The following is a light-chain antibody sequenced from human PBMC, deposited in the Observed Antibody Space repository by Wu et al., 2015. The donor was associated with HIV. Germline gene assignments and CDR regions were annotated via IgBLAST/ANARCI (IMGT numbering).Light chain of an antibody. CDR2: AAS. J-gene: IGKJ4*01. V-gene: IGKV1-39*01. CDR1: QSISSY. Sequence: DIQMTQSPSSLSASVGDRVTITCRASQSISSYLNWYQQKPGKAPKLLIYAASSLETGVPSRFSGSGSGTDFTLTISNLQPEDFATYYCQQSYSTVALTFGGGTKVEMK. CDR3: QQSYSTVALT.